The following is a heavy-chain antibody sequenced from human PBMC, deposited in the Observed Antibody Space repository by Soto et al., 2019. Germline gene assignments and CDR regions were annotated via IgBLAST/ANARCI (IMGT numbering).Heavy chain of an antibody. V-gene: IGHV4-30-2*01. CDR1: GGSISSGGYS. D-gene: IGHD3-3*01. Sequence: QLQLQESGSGLVKPSQTLSLTCAVSGGSISSGGYSWSWIRQPPGKGLEWIGYIYHSGSTYYNPSXKXXVTISVDRAKNQFSLKLSSVTAADTAVYHCAGGGFGVARDYWGQGTLVTVSS. CDR3: AGGGFGVARDY. CDR2: IYHSGST. J-gene: IGHJ4*02.